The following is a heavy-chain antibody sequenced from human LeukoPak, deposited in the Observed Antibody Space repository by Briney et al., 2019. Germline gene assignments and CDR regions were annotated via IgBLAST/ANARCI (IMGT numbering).Heavy chain of an antibody. CDR1: VFTVSSNY. J-gene: IGHJ4*02. Sequence: PGGSLRLSCAASVFTVSSNYMTWVRQAPGRGLEWVSSLYSGGTTYYADSMKGRFTISRDNSKNTLYLQMNSLRADYTAVYYCARANVGGYSGFDYWGQGTRVTVSS. V-gene: IGHV3-53*01. CDR2: LYSGGTT. D-gene: IGHD4-23*01. CDR3: ARANVGGYSGFDY.